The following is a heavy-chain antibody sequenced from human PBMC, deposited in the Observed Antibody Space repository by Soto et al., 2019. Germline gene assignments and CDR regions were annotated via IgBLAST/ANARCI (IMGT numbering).Heavy chain of an antibody. J-gene: IGHJ4*02. CDR1: GFTFNTYG. CDR2: IWSDGNNK. CDR3: ARIQLDTIMVLDC. Sequence: QVQLVESGGGVVQPGRSLRLSCAVSGFTFNTYGFHWVRQAPGKGLEWVSVIWSDGNNKYYADSVKGRFTISRDSSKNTLYLQMNSLRVEDTAVYYCARIQLDTIMVLDCWGQGTLVTVSS. V-gene: IGHV3-33*01. D-gene: IGHD5-18*01.